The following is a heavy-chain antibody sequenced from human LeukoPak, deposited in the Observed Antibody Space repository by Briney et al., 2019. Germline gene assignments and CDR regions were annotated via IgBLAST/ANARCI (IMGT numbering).Heavy chain of an antibody. J-gene: IGHJ4*02. CDR2: ISHSGSSI. Sequence: GGSLRLSCVASGFTFSNYLMNWVRQAPGKGLEWVSGISHSGSSIYYADSVKGRFTISRDNSKNTLYLQMDRLRVEDAAVYYCAMALDYWGQGTLVTVSS. CDR1: GFTFSNYL. CDR3: AMALDY. V-gene: IGHV3-23*01.